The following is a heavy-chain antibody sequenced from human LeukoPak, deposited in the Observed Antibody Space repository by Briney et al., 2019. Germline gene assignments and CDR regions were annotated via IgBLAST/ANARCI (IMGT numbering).Heavy chain of an antibody. J-gene: IGHJ4*02. CDR1: GFSFSNYG. V-gene: IGHV3-48*03. D-gene: IGHD5-18*01. CDR3: ARVSYGFSFDY. Sequence: PGGSLRLSCAASGFSFSNYGFHWVRQAPGKGLEWVSYISSSGGTIYYADSVKGRFTISRDNAKNSLYLQMNSLRAEDTAVYYCARVSYGFSFDYWDQGTLVTVSS. CDR2: ISSSGGTI.